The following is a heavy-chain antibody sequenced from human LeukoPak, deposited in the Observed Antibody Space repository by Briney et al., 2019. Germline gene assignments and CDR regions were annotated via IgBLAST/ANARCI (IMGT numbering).Heavy chain of an antibody. Sequence: GASVKVSCKASGYTFTSYYMHWVRQAPGQGLEWMGIINPSGGSTSYAQKFQGRVTMTRDTSTSTVYMELSSLRSEDTAVYYCAREGDYGGNSGSGAFDIWGQGTMVTVSS. D-gene: IGHD4-23*01. CDR3: AREGDYGGNSGSGAFDI. CDR1: GYTFTSYY. J-gene: IGHJ3*02. CDR2: INPSGGST. V-gene: IGHV1-46*01.